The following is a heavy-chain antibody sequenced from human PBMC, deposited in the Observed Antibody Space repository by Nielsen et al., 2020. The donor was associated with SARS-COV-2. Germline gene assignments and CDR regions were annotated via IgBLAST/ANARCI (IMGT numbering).Heavy chain of an antibody. CDR1: GFTFSSYS. CDR3: ARDLPLLWFGESGATGGAFDI. V-gene: IGHV3-48*01. Sequence: GESLKISCAASGFTFSSYSMNWVRQAPGKGLEWVSYISSSSSTIYYADSVKGRFTISRDNAKNSLYLQMNSLRAEDTAVYYCARDLPLLWFGESGATGGAFDIWGQGTRVTVSS. D-gene: IGHD3-10*01. J-gene: IGHJ3*02. CDR2: ISSSSSTI.